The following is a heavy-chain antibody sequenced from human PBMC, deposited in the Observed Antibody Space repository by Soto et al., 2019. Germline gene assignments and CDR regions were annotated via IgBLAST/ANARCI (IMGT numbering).Heavy chain of an antibody. V-gene: IGHV3-23*01. CDR3: ARGPRAPPPHDYGMDV. Sequence: GGSLRLSCAASGFTFRSCAMNWVRQAPGKGLEWVAAISGGGGTTYYGDSVEGRFTMSRDNSKNTLYLQMNSLRADDTAVYYCARGPRAPPPHDYGMDVWGQGTTVTVSS. CDR1: GFTFRSCA. J-gene: IGHJ6*02. CDR2: ISGGGGTT.